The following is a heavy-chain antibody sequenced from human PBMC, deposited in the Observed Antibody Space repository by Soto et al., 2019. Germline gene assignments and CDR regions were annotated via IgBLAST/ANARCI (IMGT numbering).Heavy chain of an antibody. D-gene: IGHD3-16*02. CDR3: ARVVGRYDYVWGSYREDAFDI. CDR2: ISSSSSYT. Sequence: GGSLRLSCAASGFTFSDYYMSWIRQAPGKGLEWVSYISSSSSYTNYADSVKGRFTISRDNAKNSLYLQMNSLRAEDTAVYYCARVVGRYDYVWGSYREDAFDIWGQGTMVTV. V-gene: IGHV3-11*06. J-gene: IGHJ3*02. CDR1: GFTFSDYY.